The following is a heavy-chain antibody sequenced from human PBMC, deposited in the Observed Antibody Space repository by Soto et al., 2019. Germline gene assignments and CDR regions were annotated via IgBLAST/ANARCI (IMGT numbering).Heavy chain of an antibody. D-gene: IGHD3-9*01. V-gene: IGHV1-69*08. CDR1: GGTFSSYT. J-gene: IGHJ5*02. CDR2: IIPILGIA. Sequence: QVQLVQSGAEVKKPGSSVKVSCKASGGTFSSYTISWVRQAPGQGLEWMGRIIPILGIANYAQKFQGRVTIPADKSTSTAYMELSSLRSEDTAVYYCAREGNYVLRYFDWLSHNWFDPCGQGTLVTVS. CDR3: AREGNYVLRYFDWLSHNWFDP.